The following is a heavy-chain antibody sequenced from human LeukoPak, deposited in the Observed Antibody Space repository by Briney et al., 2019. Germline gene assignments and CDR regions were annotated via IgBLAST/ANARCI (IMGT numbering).Heavy chain of an antibody. D-gene: IGHD1-26*01. CDR1: GGSISSSSYY. CDR3: ARVGGSGSYTVIFDY. CDR2: IYYSGST. V-gene: IGHV4-39*01. Sequence: TSETLSLTCSVSGGSISSSSYYWGWIRQPPGKGLEWIGSIYYSGSTYYNPSLKSRVTISVDTSKNQFSLKLSSVTAADTAVYYCARVGGSGSYTVIFDYWGQGTLVTVSS. J-gene: IGHJ4*02.